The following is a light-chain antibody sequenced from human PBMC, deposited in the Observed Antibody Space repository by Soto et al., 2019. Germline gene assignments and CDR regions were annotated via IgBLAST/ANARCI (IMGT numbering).Light chain of an antibody. Sequence: DIQMTQSPSSLSASVGDRVTITCQASQDISNYLNWYQQKPGKAPKLLIYDASNLETVIPSRFSGSGSGTDFTFTISSLLPEDIATYYCQQYDNLPLSFGRGTKVDIK. V-gene: IGKV1-33*01. CDR1: QDISNY. CDR3: QQYDNLPLS. CDR2: DAS. J-gene: IGKJ4*01.